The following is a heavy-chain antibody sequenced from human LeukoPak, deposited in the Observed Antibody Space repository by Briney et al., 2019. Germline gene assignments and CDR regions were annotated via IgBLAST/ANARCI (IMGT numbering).Heavy chain of an antibody. Sequence: PSQTLSLTCNVSGGSISSGDYYWSWIRQPPGKGLEWIGYIYYSGSTYYNPSLKSRVTVSVDTSKNQFSLKLSSVTAADTAVYYCARHKGGSPSSLGAFDIWGQGILVTVSS. D-gene: IGHD2-15*01. V-gene: IGHV4-30-4*01. CDR1: GGSISSGDYY. J-gene: IGHJ4*02. CDR3: ARHKGGSPSSLGAFDI. CDR2: IYYSGST.